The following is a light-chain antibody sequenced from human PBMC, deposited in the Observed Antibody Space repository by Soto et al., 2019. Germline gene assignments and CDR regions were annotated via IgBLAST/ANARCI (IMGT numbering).Light chain of an antibody. CDR2: AAS. CDR3: QKYNSAPLT. CDR1: QGISNY. J-gene: IGKJ4*01. Sequence: DIQMTQSPSSLSASLGDRVTITCRASQGISNYLAWLQQKPGKLPKLLIYAASTLQSGVPSRFSGSGSATDFTLTISSLPPEDVATYYCQKYNSAPLTFGEGPKVEIK. V-gene: IGKV1-27*01.